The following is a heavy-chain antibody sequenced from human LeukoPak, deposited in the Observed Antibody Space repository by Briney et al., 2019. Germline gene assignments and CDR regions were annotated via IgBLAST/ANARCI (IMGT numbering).Heavy chain of an antibody. CDR3: ARSQLRSRLDP. Sequence: SETLSLTCAVSGGSVSIYYWTWIRQPSGKGLEWIGSIYNTRSTNYSPSLKSRVTISIDTSKNQFSLKLSSVTAADTAVYYCARSQLRSRLDPWGQGTLVTVSS. CDR2: IYNTRST. V-gene: IGHV4-59*02. J-gene: IGHJ5*02. D-gene: IGHD3-3*01. CDR1: GGSVSIYY.